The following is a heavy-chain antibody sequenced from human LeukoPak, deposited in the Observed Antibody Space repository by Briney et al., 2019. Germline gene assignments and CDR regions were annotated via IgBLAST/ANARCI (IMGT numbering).Heavy chain of an antibody. V-gene: IGHV3-48*04. CDR1: GFTFSTYS. CDR2: ISRTSSTI. J-gene: IGHJ4*02. CDR3: ARVVTGRGSYLDY. Sequence: GGSLRLSCAASGFTFSTYSMDWVRQAPGKGLEWVSYISRTSSTIYADSVKGRFTISRDNAKNSLYLQMNSLRAEDTAVYYCARVVTGRGSYLDYRGQGTLVTVSS. D-gene: IGHD1-26*01.